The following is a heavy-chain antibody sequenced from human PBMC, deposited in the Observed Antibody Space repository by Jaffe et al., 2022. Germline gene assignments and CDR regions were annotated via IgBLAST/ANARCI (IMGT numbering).Heavy chain of an antibody. CDR1: GFTFSSYS. V-gene: IGHV3-48*01. Sequence: EVQLVESGGGLVQPGGSLRLSCAASGFTFSSYSMNWVRQAPGKGLEWVSYISSSSSTIYYADSVKGRFTISRDNAKNSLYLQMNSLRAEDTAVYYCARRGPLTVDDYWGQGTLVTVSS. CDR2: ISSSSSTI. J-gene: IGHJ4*02. CDR3: ARRGPLTVDDY. D-gene: IGHD3-16*01.